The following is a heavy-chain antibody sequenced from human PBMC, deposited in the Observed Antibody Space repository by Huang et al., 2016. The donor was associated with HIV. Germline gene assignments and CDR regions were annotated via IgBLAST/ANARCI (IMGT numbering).Heavy chain of an antibody. V-gene: IGHV3-30-3*01. Sequence: QVQLVESGGGVVQPGRSLRLSCAASGFTFSSYAMHWVRQAPGKGLDWVTIRSYDGSNKYYADSVKGRFTISRDNSKNTLYLQMNSLRAEDTAVYYCAREGPKGTTMVWGQGTLVTVSS. J-gene: IGHJ4*02. CDR1: GFTFSSYA. CDR2: RSYDGSNK. CDR3: AREGPKGTTMV. D-gene: IGHD5-18*01.